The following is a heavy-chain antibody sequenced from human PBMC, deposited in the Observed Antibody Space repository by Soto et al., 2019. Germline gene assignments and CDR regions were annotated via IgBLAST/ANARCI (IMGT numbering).Heavy chain of an antibody. CDR3: ARDTGSGLRVEPGIFEY. CDR1: GYAYTSYT. V-gene: IGHV1-3*01. Sequence: QVQLVESGAEVKKPGASVKVSCNPSGYAYTSYTMHWVRQAPGQGLEWMGWINADNGDSKYSQKFQGRVTITRDTSARIDYRELSSLRSEDTAVYYCARDTGSGLRVEPGIFEYWGQGTLVTVSS. D-gene: IGHD1-26*01. CDR2: INADNGDS. J-gene: IGHJ4*02.